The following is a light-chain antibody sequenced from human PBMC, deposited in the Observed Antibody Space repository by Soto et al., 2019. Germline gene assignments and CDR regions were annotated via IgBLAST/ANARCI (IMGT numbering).Light chain of an antibody. CDR2: DAS. CDR3: QQCGSSAWT. V-gene: IGKV3-20*01. CDR1: QSVSSSY. Sequence: EIVLTQSPGTLSLSPGERVTLSCRASQSVSSSYLAWYQQKPGQAPRLLIYDASNRATGIPDRFSGSGSGTDFTLTISRLEPEDFAVYYCQQCGSSAWTFGQGTKVEIK. J-gene: IGKJ1*01.